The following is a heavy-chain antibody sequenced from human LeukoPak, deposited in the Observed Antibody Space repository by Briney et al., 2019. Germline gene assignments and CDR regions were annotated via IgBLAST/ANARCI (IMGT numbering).Heavy chain of an antibody. D-gene: IGHD5-24*01. J-gene: IGHJ4*02. CDR2: INPNSGGT. CDR3: ARDEGEMATGNYFDY. Sequence: ASVKVSCKASGYTFTGYYMHWVRQAPGQGLEWMGWINPNSGGTNYAQKFQGRVTMTRDTSISTAYMELSRLRSDDTAVYYYARDEGEMATGNYFDYWGQGTLVTVSS. CDR1: GYTFTGYY. V-gene: IGHV1-2*02.